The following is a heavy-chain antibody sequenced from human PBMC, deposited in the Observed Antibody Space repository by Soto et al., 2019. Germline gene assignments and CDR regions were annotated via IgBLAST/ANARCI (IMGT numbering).Heavy chain of an antibody. V-gene: IGHV3-7*03. J-gene: IGHJ6*02. CDR1: GFIFSSSW. CDR2: IKPDGSEL. CDR3: ARQSLLKSIPIYGYFYYAMDV. Sequence: EVQLVESGGGLVLPGGSPRLSCAASGFIFSSSWMTWVRQAPGKGLEWVANIKPDGSELYYWDSVKGRFTISRDNARNSLYLQMSSLRAEDTAVYYCARQSLLKSIPIYGYFYYAMDVWGQGTSVIVSS. D-gene: IGHD3-3*01.